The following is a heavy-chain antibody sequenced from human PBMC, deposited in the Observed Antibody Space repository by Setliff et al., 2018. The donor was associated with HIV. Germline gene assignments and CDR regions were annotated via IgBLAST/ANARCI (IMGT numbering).Heavy chain of an antibody. CDR3: ARVSNILTGPPYFDY. V-gene: IGHV4-34*01. CDR1: GGSFSDYY. Sequence: PSETLSLTCAVYGGSFSDYYWSWIRQPPGKGLEWIGEINHSGSTNYNPSLKSRVTISVDTSKNQFSLKLSSVTAADTAVYYCARVSNILTGPPYFDYWGQGTQVTVSS. J-gene: IGHJ4*02. CDR2: INHSGST. D-gene: IGHD3-9*01.